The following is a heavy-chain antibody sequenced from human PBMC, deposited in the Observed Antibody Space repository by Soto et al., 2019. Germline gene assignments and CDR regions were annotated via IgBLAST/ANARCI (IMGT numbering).Heavy chain of an antibody. Sequence: GGSLRLSCAASGFTFSSYAMSWVRQAPGKGLEWVSAISGSGGSTYYADSVKGRFTISRDNSKNTLYLQMNSLRAEDTAVYYCEKDPMYYYDSSGYYETDYWGQGTLVTVSS. J-gene: IGHJ4*02. CDR1: GFTFSSYA. V-gene: IGHV3-23*01. CDR3: EKDPMYYYDSSGYYETDY. CDR2: ISGSGGST. D-gene: IGHD3-22*01.